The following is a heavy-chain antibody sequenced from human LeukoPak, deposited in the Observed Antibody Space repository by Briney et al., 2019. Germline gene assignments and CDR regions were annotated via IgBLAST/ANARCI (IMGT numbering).Heavy chain of an antibody. Sequence: GGSLRLSCAASGFTFSSYSMNWVRQAPGKGLEWVSYISSSRSTIYYADSVKGRFTISRDNAKNSLYLQMNSLRAEDTAVYYCARVGGYYYYMDVWGKGTTVTVYS. J-gene: IGHJ6*03. CDR2: ISSSRSTI. CDR3: ARVGGYYYYMDV. V-gene: IGHV3-48*04. CDR1: GFTFSSYS. D-gene: IGHD3-3*01.